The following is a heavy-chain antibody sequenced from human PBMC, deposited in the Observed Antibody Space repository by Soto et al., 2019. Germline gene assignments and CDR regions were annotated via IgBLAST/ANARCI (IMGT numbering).Heavy chain of an antibody. CDR2: ISYDGSNK. D-gene: IGHD2-15*01. J-gene: IGHJ4*02. CDR1: GFTFSSYA. V-gene: IGHV3-30-3*01. Sequence: GGSLRLSCAASGFTFSSYAMHWVRQAPGKGLEWVAVISYDGSNKYYADSVKGRFTISRDNSKNTLYLQMNSLRAEDTAVYYCAKDKGIVVTDSFDYWGQGTLVTVSS. CDR3: AKDKGIVVTDSFDY.